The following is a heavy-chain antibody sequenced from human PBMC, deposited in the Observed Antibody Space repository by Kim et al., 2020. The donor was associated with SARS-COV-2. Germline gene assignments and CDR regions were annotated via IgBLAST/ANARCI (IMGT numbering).Heavy chain of an antibody. D-gene: IGHD3-22*01. CDR1: GGSISSYY. Sequence: SETLSLTCTASGGSISSYYWSWIRQPPGKGLEWIGYIYYSGSTNYNPSLKSRVTISVDTSKNQFSLKLSSVTAADTAVYYCARVSGYYVLGFDYWGQGTLVTVSS. CDR2: IYYSGST. J-gene: IGHJ4*02. V-gene: IGHV4-59*13. CDR3: ARVSGYYVLGFDY.